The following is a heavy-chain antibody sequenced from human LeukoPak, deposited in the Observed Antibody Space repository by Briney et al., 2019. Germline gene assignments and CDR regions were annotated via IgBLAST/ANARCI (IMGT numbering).Heavy chain of an antibody. CDR3: ANDPGVGRLSGLRGLEY. D-gene: IGHD6-25*01. V-gene: IGHV3-23*01. Sequence: GGSLRLSCAASGFTFSSYAMSWVRQAPGKGLVWVSGISGSGGSTYYADSVKGRFSISRDKPKNTLYLQMNSLRAEDTAVYYCANDPGVGRLSGLRGLEYWGQGTLVTVSS. J-gene: IGHJ4*02. CDR2: ISGSGGST. CDR1: GFTFSSYA.